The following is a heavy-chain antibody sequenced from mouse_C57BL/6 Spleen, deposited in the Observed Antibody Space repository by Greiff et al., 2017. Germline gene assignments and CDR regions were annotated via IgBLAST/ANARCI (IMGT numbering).Heavy chain of an antibody. Sequence: QVQLQQSGAELVKPGASVKISCKSSGYAFRSYWMSWVKHRPGKGLAWNGQVYPGDGDTNYNGKFKGKATLTADNSSSRAYIELCGLNSDDSTVYVCERHWEGLYYFDYWGQGTTLTVSS. V-gene: IGHV1-80*01. J-gene: IGHJ2*01. D-gene: IGHD3-3*01. CDR2: VYPGDGDT. CDR3: ERHWEGLYYFDY. CDR1: GYAFRSYW.